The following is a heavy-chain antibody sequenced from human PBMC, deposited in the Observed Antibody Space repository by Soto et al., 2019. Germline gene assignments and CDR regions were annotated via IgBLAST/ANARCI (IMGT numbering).Heavy chain of an antibody. CDR1: GGSISSYY. J-gene: IGHJ3*02. V-gene: IGHV4-59*08. CDR2: IYYSGST. CDR3: AVDSYSTVVSDSGAFDI. Sequence: PSETLSLTCTVSGGSISSYYWSWIRQPPGKGLEWIGYIYYSGSTNYNPSLKSRVTISVDTSKNQFSLKLSSVTAADTAVYYCAVDSYSTVVSDSGAFDIWGQGTMVTVSS. D-gene: IGHD4-17*01.